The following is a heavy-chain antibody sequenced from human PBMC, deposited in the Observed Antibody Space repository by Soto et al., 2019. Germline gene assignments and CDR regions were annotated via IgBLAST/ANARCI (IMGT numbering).Heavy chain of an antibody. J-gene: IGHJ4*02. CDR3: ARVEDYGDYFDY. D-gene: IGHD4-17*01. Sequence: SETLSLTCTVSGGSVRSGSYYWSWIRQPPGKGLEWIGYIYYSGTTNYNPSLKSRVTISVDTSKNQISLKLSSVTAADTAVYYCARVEDYGDYFDYWGQGTLVTVS. CDR1: GGSVRSGSYY. CDR2: IYYSGTT. V-gene: IGHV4-61*01.